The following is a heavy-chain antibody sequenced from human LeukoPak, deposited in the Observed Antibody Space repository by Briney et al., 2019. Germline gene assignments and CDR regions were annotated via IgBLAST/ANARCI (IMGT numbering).Heavy chain of an antibody. CDR1: GFTFGDYA. CDR2: IRSKAYGGTT. V-gene: IGHV3-49*03. Sequence: PGGPLRLSCTASGFTFGDYAMSWFRQAPGKGLEWVGFIRSKAYGGTTEYAASVKGRFTISRDDSKSIAYLQMNSLKTEDTAVYYCTRVLVTAWNDRTIDYWGQGTLVTVSS. CDR3: TRVLVTAWNDRTIDY. D-gene: IGHD1-1*01. J-gene: IGHJ4*02.